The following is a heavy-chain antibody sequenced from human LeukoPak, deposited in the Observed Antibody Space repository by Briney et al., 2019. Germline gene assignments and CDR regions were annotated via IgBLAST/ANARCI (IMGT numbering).Heavy chain of an antibody. CDR2: INQDGTMK. V-gene: IGHV3-7*01. J-gene: IGHJ4*02. Sequence: GGSLRLSCAASGFTFDDYGMNWVRQAPGKGLEWVTNINQDGTMKYYVDSVKGRFTISRDNPKNSLYLQMNSLRAEDTAVYYCARDPDQIEGANFHYWGQGILVTVSS. D-gene: IGHD1-26*01. CDR3: ARDPDQIEGANFHY. CDR1: GFTFDDYG.